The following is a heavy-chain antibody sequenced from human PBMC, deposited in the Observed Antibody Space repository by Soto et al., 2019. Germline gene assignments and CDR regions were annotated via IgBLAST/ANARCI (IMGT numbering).Heavy chain of an antibody. Sequence: SETLSLTCTVSCGSISPYYWNWIRQSPGKGLEWIGYMYYSGRTNYNPSLESRVTISVDTSKNQFSLKLNSVTAVDTAVYYCARAKYSSPTYFDYWGQGTLVTVSS. D-gene: IGHD6-6*01. J-gene: IGHJ4*02. CDR1: CGSISPYY. CDR3: ARAKYSSPTYFDY. CDR2: MYYSGRT. V-gene: IGHV4-59*01.